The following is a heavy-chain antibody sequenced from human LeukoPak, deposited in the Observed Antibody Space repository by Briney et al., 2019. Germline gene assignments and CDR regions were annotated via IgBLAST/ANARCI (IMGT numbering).Heavy chain of an antibody. V-gene: IGHV3-48*01. CDR1: GFAFSSYA. CDR3: TRPDYYRGAESYGVDY. D-gene: IGHD3-10*01. Sequence: GGSLRLSCVASGFAFSSYAMNWVRQAPGKGLEWVSYIGSNFETIYADSVKGRFTISRDNAKNSLSLQMNSLRADDTAVYYCTRPDYYRGAESYGVDYWGQGTLVTVSS. CDR2: IGSNFETI. J-gene: IGHJ4*02.